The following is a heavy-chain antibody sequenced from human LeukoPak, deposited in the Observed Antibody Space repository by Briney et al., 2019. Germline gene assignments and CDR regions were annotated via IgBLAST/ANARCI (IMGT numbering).Heavy chain of an antibody. V-gene: IGHV3-23*01. CDR3: ANLMYYYDSSGYPY. D-gene: IGHD3-22*01. CDR2: ISGSGGST. CDR1: GFTFSSYA. J-gene: IGHJ4*02. Sequence: GGSLRLSCAASGFTFSSYAMSWVRQAPGKGLEWVSAISGSGGSTYYADSVKGRFTISRDNSKNTLYLQMNSLRAEDTAVYYCANLMYYYDSSGYPYWGQGTLVTVSS.